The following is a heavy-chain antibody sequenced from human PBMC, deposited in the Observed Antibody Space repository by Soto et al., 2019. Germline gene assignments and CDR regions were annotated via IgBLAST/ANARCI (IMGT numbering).Heavy chain of an antibody. CDR2: ISGSDGRT. Sequence: PGGSLRLSCAASGFTFSSYAMSWVRQAPGKGLEWVSTISGSDGRTYSTDSVKGRFTSSTDNSRKTAYQQMNSLRFEDTAVYYCANGVSQYSHQDLFDYWGRGTLVTVSS. J-gene: IGHJ4*02. D-gene: IGHD3-10*01. CDR3: ANGVSQYSHQDLFDY. CDR1: GFTFSSYA. V-gene: IGHV3-23*01.